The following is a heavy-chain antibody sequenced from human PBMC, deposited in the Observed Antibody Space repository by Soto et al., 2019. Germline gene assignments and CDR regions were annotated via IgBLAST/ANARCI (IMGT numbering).Heavy chain of an antibody. V-gene: IGHV3-33*01. J-gene: IGHJ6*04. CDR2: IWYDGSNK. CDR1: GFTFSSYG. CDR3: ARVPPSDYYYYYGMDV. Sequence: QGQLVESGGGVVQPGRSLRLSCAASGFTFSSYGMHWVRQAPGKGLEWVAVIWYDGSNKYYADSVKGRFTISIDNSKNTLYLQMISLRAEDTAVYYCARVPPSDYYYYYGMDVWGKGPKVTVSP. D-gene: IGHD2-2*01.